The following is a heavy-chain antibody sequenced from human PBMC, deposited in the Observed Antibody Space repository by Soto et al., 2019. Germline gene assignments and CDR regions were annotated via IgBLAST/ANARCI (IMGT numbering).Heavy chain of an antibody. D-gene: IGHD3-22*01. J-gene: IGHJ4*02. CDR3: ARCPTYYDSSGYIYYFDY. CDR1: GGTFSSYA. Sequence: SVQVSCKASGGTFSSYAISWVRQAPGQGLEWMGGIIPIFGTANYAQKFRGRVTITADESTSTAYMELSSLRSEDTAVYYCARCPTYYDSSGYIYYFDYWGQGTLVTVSS. CDR2: IIPIFGTA. V-gene: IGHV1-69*13.